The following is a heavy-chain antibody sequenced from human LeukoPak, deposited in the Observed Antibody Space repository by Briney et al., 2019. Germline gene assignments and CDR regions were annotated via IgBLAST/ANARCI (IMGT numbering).Heavy chain of an antibody. CDR1: GGSISSYY. Sequence: PSETLSLTCTVSGGSISSYYWSWIRQPAGKGLEWIGRIYTSGSTNYNPSLKSRVTMSVDTSKNQFSLKLSSVTAADTAVYYCARDTNYGDYVAFDIWGQGTMVTVSS. CDR3: ARDTNYGDYVAFDI. CDR2: IYTSGST. J-gene: IGHJ3*02. V-gene: IGHV4-4*07. D-gene: IGHD4-17*01.